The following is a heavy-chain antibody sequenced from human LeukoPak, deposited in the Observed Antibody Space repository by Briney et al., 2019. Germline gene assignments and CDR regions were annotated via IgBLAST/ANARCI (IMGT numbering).Heavy chain of an antibody. D-gene: IGHD3-10*01. CDR2: IIPIFGTA. CDR1: GGTFSSYA. V-gene: IGHV1-69*06. Sequence: EASVKVSCKASGGTFSSYAISWVRQAPGQGLEWMGGIIPIFGTANYAQKFQGRVTITADKSTSTAYMELSSLRSEDTAVYYCARGRTGLLTFDYWGQGTLVTVSS. J-gene: IGHJ4*02. CDR3: ARGRTGLLTFDY.